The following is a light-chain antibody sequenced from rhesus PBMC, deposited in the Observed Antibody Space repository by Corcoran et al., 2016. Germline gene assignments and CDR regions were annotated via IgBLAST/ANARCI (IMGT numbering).Light chain of an antibody. Sequence: QAALTQPRSVSGSPGQSVTISCTGTSSDIGGYNFVSWYQMHPGTVPKLMIYEVNKRPSGVSDRFSGSKSDNTASLTISGLRAEDEADYYCSSYARTTALIFGAGTRLTVL. CDR3: SSYARTTALI. CDR1: SSDIGGYNF. V-gene: IGLV2-32*02. CDR2: EVN. J-gene: IGLJ1*01.